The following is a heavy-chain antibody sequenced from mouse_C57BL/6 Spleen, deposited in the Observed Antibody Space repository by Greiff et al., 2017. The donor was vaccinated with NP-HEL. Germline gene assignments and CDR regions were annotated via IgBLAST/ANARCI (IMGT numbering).Heavy chain of an antibody. V-gene: IGHV5-17*01. CDR1: GFTFSDYG. J-gene: IGHJ2*01. CDR3: AMERGNYERYYFDY. D-gene: IGHD2-1*01. CDR2: ISSGSSTI. Sequence: DVKLVESGGGLVKPGGSLKLSCAASGFTFSDYGMHWVRQAPEKGLEWVAYISSGSSTIYYADTVKGRFTISRDNAKNTLFLQMTSLRSEDTAMYYCAMERGNYERYYFDYWGQGTTLTVSS.